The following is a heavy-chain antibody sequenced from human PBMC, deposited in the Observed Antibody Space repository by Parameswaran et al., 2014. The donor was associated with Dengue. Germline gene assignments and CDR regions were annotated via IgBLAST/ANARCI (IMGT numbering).Heavy chain of an antibody. V-gene: IGHV3-66*02. Sequence: VRQMPGKGLEWVSVIYSGGSTYYADSVKGRFTISRDNSKNTLYLQMNSLRAEDTAVYYCARGAFDWLSRYYFDYWGQEPWSPSPQ. CDR2: IYSGGST. D-gene: IGHD3-9*01. J-gene: IGHJ4*01. CDR3: ARGAFDWLSRYYFDY.